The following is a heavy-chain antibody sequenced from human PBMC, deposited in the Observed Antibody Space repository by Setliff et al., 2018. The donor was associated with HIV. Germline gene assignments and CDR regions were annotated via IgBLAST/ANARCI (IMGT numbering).Heavy chain of an antibody. J-gene: IGHJ4*02. CDR2: IYYSGST. D-gene: IGHD2-15*01. V-gene: IGHV4-39*01. CDR3: ARLLVAGMLFDY. CDR1: GGSTSSSDYY. Sequence: SETLSLTCTVSGGSTSSSDYYWGWIRQPPGKGLEWIGNIYYSGSTYYSPALKSRVTISVDTSKNQFSLKLSSVTAADTAVYYCARLLVAGMLFDYWGQGTLVTVSS.